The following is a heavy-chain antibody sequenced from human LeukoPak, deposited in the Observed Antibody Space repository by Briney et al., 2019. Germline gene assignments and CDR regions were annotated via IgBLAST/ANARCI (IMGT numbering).Heavy chain of an antibody. Sequence: GGSLRLSCAASGFTFSSYAITWVRQAPGKGLEWVSSIRSTGDSTFYADSVKGRFTISRGNSKNTLYLQMNSLRAEDTAVYYCASSIAAAGHTFDYWGQGTLVTVSS. CDR2: IRSTGDST. J-gene: IGHJ4*02. V-gene: IGHV3-23*01. CDR3: ASSIAAAGHTFDY. CDR1: GFTFSSYA. D-gene: IGHD6-13*01.